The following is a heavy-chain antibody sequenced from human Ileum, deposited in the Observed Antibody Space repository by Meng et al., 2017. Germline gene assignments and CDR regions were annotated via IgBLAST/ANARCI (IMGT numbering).Heavy chain of an antibody. D-gene: IGHD7-27*01. CDR3: ARRTGEVDLLDY. J-gene: IGHJ4*02. CDR1: GGSISSSSHC. V-gene: IGHV4-39*01. Sequence: QLQLQESVPGLVKPSETLSLMRTVSGGSISSSSHCCDWIRQPPGKGLEWIGSICYSGNTYYNPSLKSRVSMSVDTSKKQISLKLNSVTAADTAVYYCARRTGEVDLLDYWGQGTLVTVSS. CDR2: ICYSGNT.